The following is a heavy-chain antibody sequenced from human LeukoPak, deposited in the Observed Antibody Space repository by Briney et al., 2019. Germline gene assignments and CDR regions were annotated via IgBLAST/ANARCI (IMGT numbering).Heavy chain of an antibody. Sequence: GGALRLSCAASGFTFSSYGMHWVRQAPGKGLEWVAVISYDGSNKYYADSVKGRFTISRDNSKNTLYLQMNSLRAEDTAVYYCAKKVFDYWGQGTLVTVSS. J-gene: IGHJ4*02. CDR1: GFTFSSYG. CDR2: ISYDGSNK. CDR3: AKKVFDY. V-gene: IGHV3-30*18.